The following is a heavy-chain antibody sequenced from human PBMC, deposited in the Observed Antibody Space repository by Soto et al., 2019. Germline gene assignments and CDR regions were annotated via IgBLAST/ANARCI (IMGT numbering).Heavy chain of an antibody. D-gene: IGHD2-2*01. Sequence: QVQLVQSGAAVKKPGASVMVSCKASGYIFTTFGISWVRQAPGQGLEWMGWISAYSGNTNFAQKFHGRLAMSTDTSSSTAYMELRSLTSDGTAVYYCARNAGDYCSSASCSSSLGNNWFDPWGQGTLVAVSS. CDR3: ARNAGDYCSSASCSSSLGNNWFDP. J-gene: IGHJ5*02. V-gene: IGHV1-18*01. CDR2: ISAYSGNT. CDR1: GYIFTTFG.